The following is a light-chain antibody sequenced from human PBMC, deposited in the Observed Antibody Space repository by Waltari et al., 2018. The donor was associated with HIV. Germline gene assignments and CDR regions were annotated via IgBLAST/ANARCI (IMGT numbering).Light chain of an antibody. CDR1: SYNIGNDN. V-gene: IGLV1-47*01. CDR3: VGWDASLSAYV. J-gene: IGLJ1*01. CDR2: KNI. Sequence: QSVLTQPPSASGTPGQRVTTSCSGSSYNIGNDNLYCYQQLPGTTPKLLIYKNIQRPSGVPDRFAGSKSGTSAYLAISGLRSEDEADYYCVGWDASLSAYVFGAGTKVTVL.